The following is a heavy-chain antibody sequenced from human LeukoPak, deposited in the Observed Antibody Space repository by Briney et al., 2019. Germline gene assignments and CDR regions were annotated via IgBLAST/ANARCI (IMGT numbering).Heavy chain of an antibody. CDR1: GGSIDSTNW. V-gene: IGHV4/OR15-8*01. J-gene: IGHJ4*02. CDR3: AGVSRGYSYGSFDY. Sequence: SETLSLTCDVSGGSIDSTNWWNWVRQPPGKGLEWIGEINHSGSTNYNPSLKSRVTISVDTSKNQFSLKLSSVTAADTAVYYCAGVSRGYSYGSFDYWGQGTLVTVSS. D-gene: IGHD5-18*01. CDR2: INHSGST.